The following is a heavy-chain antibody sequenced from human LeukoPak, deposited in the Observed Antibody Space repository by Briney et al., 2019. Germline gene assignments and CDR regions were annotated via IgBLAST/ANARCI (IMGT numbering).Heavy chain of an antibody. J-gene: IGHJ6*02. CDR3: AREEQWLVEDYYYYGMDA. Sequence: ASVKVSCKASGYTFTSYGISWVRQAPGQGLEWMGWISAYNGNTNYAQKLQGRVTMTTDTSTSTAYMELRSLRSDDTAVYYCAREEQWLVEDYYYYGMDAWGQGTTVTVSS. CDR1: GYTFTSYG. CDR2: ISAYNGNT. D-gene: IGHD6-19*01. V-gene: IGHV1-18*01.